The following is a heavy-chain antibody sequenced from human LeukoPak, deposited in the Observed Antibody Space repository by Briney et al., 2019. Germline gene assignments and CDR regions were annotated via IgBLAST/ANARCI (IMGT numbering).Heavy chain of an antibody. D-gene: IGHD3-9*01. CDR1: GFTFSSYG. Sequence: GGSLRLSCAASGFTFSSYGMHWVRQAPDKGLEWVAVISYDGSNKYYADSVKGRFTISRDNSKNSLYLQMNSLRAEDTAVYYCARGVNPKLRYFDWLHHYYFDYWGQGTLVTVSS. CDR3: ARGVNPKLRYFDWLHHYYFDY. J-gene: IGHJ4*02. CDR2: ISYDGSNK. V-gene: IGHV3-30*03.